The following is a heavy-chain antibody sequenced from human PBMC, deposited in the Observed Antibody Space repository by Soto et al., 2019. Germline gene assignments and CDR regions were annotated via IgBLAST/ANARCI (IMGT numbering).Heavy chain of an antibody. J-gene: IGHJ1*01. CDR2: ISYDGSNK. CDR1: GFTFSSYG. V-gene: IGHV3-30*18. D-gene: IGHD4-17*01. Sequence: GGSLRLSCAASGFTFSSYGMHWVRQAPGKGLEWVAVISYDGSNKYYADSVKGRFTISRDNSKNTLYLQMNSLRAEDTAVYYCAKVHGDYLSSAEYFQHWGQGTLVTVSS. CDR3: AKVHGDYLSSAEYFQH.